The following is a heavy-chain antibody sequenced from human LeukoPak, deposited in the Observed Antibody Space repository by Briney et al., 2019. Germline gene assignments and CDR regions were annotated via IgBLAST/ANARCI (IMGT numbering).Heavy chain of an antibody. Sequence: GGSLRLSCAASGFTFSSYAMSWVRQAPGKGLEWVSTISGSGVSTYYADSVKGRSTISRDNSKKTLYLQMNRLGVEDTAVYYCAKMLDSSDAKFDLWGQGTLVTVSS. D-gene: IGHD3-22*01. CDR1: GFTFSSYA. CDR3: AKMLDSSDAKFDL. J-gene: IGHJ4*02. CDR2: ISGSGVST. V-gene: IGHV3-23*01.